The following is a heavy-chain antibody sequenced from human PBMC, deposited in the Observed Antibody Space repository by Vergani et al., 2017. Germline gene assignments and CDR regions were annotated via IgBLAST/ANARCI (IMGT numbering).Heavy chain of an antibody. D-gene: IGHD3-10*01. CDR2: ISGDGGST. J-gene: IGHJ6*02. V-gene: IGHV3-43*02. Sequence: EVQLVESGGGVVQPGGSLRLSCAASGFTFDDYAMHWVRQAPGQGLEWVSLISGDGGSTYYADSVKGRFTISRDNSKNSLYLQMNSLRTEDTALYYCAKVLVRGVITSYYYYGMDVASQGTTVTVPS. CDR3: AKVLVRGVITSYYYYGMDV. CDR1: GFTFDDYA.